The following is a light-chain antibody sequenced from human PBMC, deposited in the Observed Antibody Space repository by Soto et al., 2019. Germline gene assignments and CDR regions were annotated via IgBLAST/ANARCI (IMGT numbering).Light chain of an antibody. CDR1: NLGSKS. J-gene: IGLJ2*01. Sequence: SYELTQPPSVSVAPGKTARITCGGTNLGSKSVHWYQQKPGQAPVLVIYYDSDRPSGIPERFSGSNSGNTATLTISRVEAGDEADYYCQVWDSSSAAVVFGGGTKLTVL. V-gene: IGLV3-21*04. CDR3: QVWDSSSAAVV. CDR2: YDS.